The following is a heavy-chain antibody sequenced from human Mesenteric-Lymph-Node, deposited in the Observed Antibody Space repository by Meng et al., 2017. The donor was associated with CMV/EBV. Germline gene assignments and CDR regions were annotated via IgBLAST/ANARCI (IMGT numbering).Heavy chain of an antibody. CDR1: FTSYG. D-gene: IGHD2-2*02. CDR3: ARLLGYCSSTSCYTPNDY. J-gene: IGHJ4*02. V-gene: IGHV1-18*01. CDR2: ISAYNGNT. Sequence: FTSYGISWVRQAPGQGLEWMGWISAYNGNTNYAQKLQGRVTITTDTSTSTAYMELRSLRSDDTAVYYCARLLGYCSSTSCYTPNDYWGQGTLVTVSS.